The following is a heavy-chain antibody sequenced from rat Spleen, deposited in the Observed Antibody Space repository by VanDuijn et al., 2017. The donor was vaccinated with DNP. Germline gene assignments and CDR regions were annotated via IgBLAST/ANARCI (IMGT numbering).Heavy chain of an antibody. V-gene: IGHV4-2*01. CDR2: INKDSSTI. CDR1: GFNFNDYW. CDR3: ARLGWHGWFAY. Sequence: EVKLVESGGGLVQPGRSLKLSCAPSGFNFNDYWMGWVRQAPGKGLEWIGEINKDSSTINYSPSLKDKFTISRDNAQNTLYLQMSKLGSEDTASYYCARLGWHGWFAYWGQGTLVTVSS. D-gene: IGHD1-11*01. J-gene: IGHJ3*01.